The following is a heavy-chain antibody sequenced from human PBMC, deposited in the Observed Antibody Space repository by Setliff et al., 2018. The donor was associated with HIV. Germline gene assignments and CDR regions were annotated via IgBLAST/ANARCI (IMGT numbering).Heavy chain of an antibody. CDR2: IKKDGSEK. CDR3: TREPATFGGHFDY. D-gene: IGHD3-16*01. Sequence: GGSLRLSCAASGFTFSSHWMSWVRQATGKGLEWVTNIKKDGSEKYYVDSVKGRFTISRDNAKTPLYLQINSLRAEDTAVYYCTREPATFGGHFDYWGQGTLVTVSS. J-gene: IGHJ4*02. CDR1: GFTFSSHW. V-gene: IGHV3-7*03.